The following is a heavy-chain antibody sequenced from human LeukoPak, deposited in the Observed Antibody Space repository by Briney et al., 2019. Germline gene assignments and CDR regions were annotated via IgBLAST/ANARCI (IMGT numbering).Heavy chain of an antibody. CDR3: TRGGLGTVTTPIPY. V-gene: IGHV4-30-4*01. D-gene: IGHD4-17*01. J-gene: IGHJ4*02. Sequence: SETLSLTCTVSGGSISSGDYYWRWVRQPPGKGLEWIGYIYYSGRTYYNPSLKSRVTISVDTSKNQFSLKLSAVTAADTAVYYCTRGGLGTVTTPIPYWGQGTLVTVSS. CDR1: GGSISSGDYY. CDR2: IYYSGRT.